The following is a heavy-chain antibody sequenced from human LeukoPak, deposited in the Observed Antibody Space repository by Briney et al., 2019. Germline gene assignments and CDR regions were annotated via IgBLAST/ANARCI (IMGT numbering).Heavy chain of an antibody. CDR2: INPNSGGI. J-gene: IGHJ5*02. CDR1: GYTFTGYY. Sequence: ASVKVSCKASGYTFTGYYMHWVRQAPGQGLEWMGWINPNSGGINYAQKFQGWVTMTRDTSISTACMELSRLRSDDTAVYYCARGQGRSSSSTNWFDPWGQGTLVTVSS. V-gene: IGHV1-2*04. D-gene: IGHD6-13*01. CDR3: ARGQGRSSSSTNWFDP.